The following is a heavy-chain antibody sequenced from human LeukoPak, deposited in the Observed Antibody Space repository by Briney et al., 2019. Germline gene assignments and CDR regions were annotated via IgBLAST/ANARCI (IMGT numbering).Heavy chain of an antibody. Sequence: SETLSLTCTVSGGSITSHYWSWIRQPRGKGLEWIAYLFDSVNSKDYPSLQSRLTLSADTSKNQFSLRLSSVTAADTAVYYCATIKRGSIFGYFDFWGQGIKVTVSS. CDR2: LFDSVNS. CDR3: ATIKRGSIFGYFDF. CDR1: GGSITSHY. V-gene: IGHV4-59*11. D-gene: IGHD5-18*01. J-gene: IGHJ4*02.